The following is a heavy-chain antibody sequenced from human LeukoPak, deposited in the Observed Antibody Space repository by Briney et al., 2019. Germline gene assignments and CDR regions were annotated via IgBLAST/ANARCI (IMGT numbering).Heavy chain of an antibody. CDR3: ARSGSGSYYNVGFDP. Sequence: GASVKVSCKVSGGTFSNYAISWVRQAPGQGLEWMGRIIPIFGTANYAQKFQGRVTITADESTSTAYMELSSLRSDDTAVYYCARSGSGSYYNVGFDPWGQGTLVTVSS. V-gene: IGHV1-69*13. J-gene: IGHJ5*02. D-gene: IGHD3-10*01. CDR1: GGTFSNYA. CDR2: IIPIFGTA.